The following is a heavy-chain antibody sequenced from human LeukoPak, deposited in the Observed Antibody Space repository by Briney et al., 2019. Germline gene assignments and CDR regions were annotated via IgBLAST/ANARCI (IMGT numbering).Heavy chain of an antibody. CDR3: AKDLQDITGTTN. CDR2: ISGSGGST. D-gene: IGHD1-7*01. CDR1: GFTFSSYA. J-gene: IGHJ4*02. Sequence: GGSLRLSCAASGFTFSSYAMSWVRQAPGKGLEWVSAISGSGGSTYYADSVKGRFTISRDNSKNTPYLQMNSLRAEDTAVYYCAKDLQDITGTTNWGQGTLVTVSS. V-gene: IGHV3-23*01.